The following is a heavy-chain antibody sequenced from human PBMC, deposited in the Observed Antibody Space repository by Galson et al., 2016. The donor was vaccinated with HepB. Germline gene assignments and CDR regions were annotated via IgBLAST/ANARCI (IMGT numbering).Heavy chain of an antibody. D-gene: IGHD1-26*01. Sequence: LRLSCAASGFTFSYYGMHWVRQAPGKGLEWVAIISYDGSKKYYADSVKGRFTISRDNSKNTLYLLMNSLRAEDTAVYYCARDRERVAYIFDYWGQGTLVIVSS. CDR3: ARDRERVAYIFDY. V-gene: IGHV3-30*03. CDR2: ISYDGSKK. J-gene: IGHJ4*02. CDR1: GFTFSYYG.